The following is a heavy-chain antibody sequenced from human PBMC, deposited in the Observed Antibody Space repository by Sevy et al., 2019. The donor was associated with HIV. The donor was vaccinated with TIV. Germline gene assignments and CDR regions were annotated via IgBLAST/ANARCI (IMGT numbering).Heavy chain of an antibody. Sequence: GGSLRLSCVASGFNLNNYWMHWVRQAPGKGLEWVANINQDGGVTYYVDSVRGRFTISRDNGRNLVFLQMNSLRVDDTALYFCVRAIAKDGSFWGQGTLVTISS. D-gene: IGHD6-13*01. CDR3: VRAIAKDGSF. V-gene: IGHV3-7*01. CDR2: INQDGGVT. CDR1: GFNLNNYW. J-gene: IGHJ4*02.